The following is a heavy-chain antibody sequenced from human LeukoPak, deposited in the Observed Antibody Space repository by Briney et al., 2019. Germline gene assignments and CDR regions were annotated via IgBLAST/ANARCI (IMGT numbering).Heavy chain of an antibody. CDR3: ARDGVYSMGAFDI. J-gene: IGHJ3*02. V-gene: IGHV4-31*03. CDR1: GGSISSGGYY. CDR2: IYYSGST. Sequence: SQTLSLTCTVSGGSISSGGYYWSWIRQHPGKGLEWIAYIYYSGSTYYNPSLKSRVTMSVDTSKNQFSLKLSSVTAADTAVYYCARDGVYSMGAFDIWGQGTMVTVSS. D-gene: IGHD2-8*01.